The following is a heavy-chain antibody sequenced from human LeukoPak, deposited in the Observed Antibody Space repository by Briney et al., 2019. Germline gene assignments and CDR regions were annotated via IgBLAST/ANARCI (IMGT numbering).Heavy chain of an antibody. D-gene: IGHD2-21*02. J-gene: IGHJ4*02. V-gene: IGHV3-53*01. CDR3: AREFVDWWGPNFDY. CDR1: GFTVSSNY. Sequence: GGSLRLSCAASGFTVSSNYMSWVRQAPGKGLEWVSVIYSGGSTYYADSVKGRFTISRDNSKNTLYLQMNSLRAEDTAVYYCAREFVDWWGPNFDYWGQGTLVTVSS. CDR2: IYSGGST.